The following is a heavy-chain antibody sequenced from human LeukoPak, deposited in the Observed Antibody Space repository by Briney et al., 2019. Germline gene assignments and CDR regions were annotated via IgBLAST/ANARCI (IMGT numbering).Heavy chain of an antibody. CDR3: AKSIRQKQRLAGNNWFDP. V-gene: IGHV3-23*01. Sequence: GGSLGLSCAASGFTFSSYAMSWVRQAPGKGLEWVSAISGSGGSTYYADSVKGRFTISRDNSKNTLYLQMNSLRAEDTAVYYCAKSIRQKQRLAGNNWFDPWGQGTLVTVSS. CDR2: ISGSGGST. J-gene: IGHJ5*02. CDR1: GFTFSSYA. D-gene: IGHD6-25*01.